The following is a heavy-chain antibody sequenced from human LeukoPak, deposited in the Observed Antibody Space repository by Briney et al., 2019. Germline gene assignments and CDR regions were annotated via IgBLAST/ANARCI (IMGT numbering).Heavy chain of an antibody. V-gene: IGHV3-21*01. CDR1: GFNFSSYS. CDR3: ARESSGYFD. Sequence: TGGSLRLSCAASGFNFSSYSMNWVRQAPGKGLEWVSPISSSSSFRYYADSVKGRFTISRDNAKNSLYLQMNSLRAEDTAVYYCARESSGYFDWGQGTLVTVSS. CDR2: ISSSSSFR. D-gene: IGHD3-22*01. J-gene: IGHJ4*02.